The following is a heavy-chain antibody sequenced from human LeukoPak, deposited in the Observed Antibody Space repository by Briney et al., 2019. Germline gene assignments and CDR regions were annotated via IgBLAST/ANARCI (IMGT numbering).Heavy chain of an antibody. D-gene: IGHD5-12*01. CDR1: GYTFTDHY. Sequence: ASVKVSCKASGYTFTDHYMHWVRQAPGQGLECMGWINLDSGGTKYPQKFQGRVTMTRDTSISTAYMELSSLRSDDTAVYYCARVMGTRGFAYWGQGTLVTVSS. V-gene: IGHV1-2*02. CDR3: ARVMGTRGFAY. J-gene: IGHJ4*02. CDR2: INLDSGGT.